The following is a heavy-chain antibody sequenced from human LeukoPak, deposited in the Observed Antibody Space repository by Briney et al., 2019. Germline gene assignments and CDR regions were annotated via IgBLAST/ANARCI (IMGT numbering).Heavy chain of an antibody. J-gene: IGHJ3*02. Sequence: PGGSLRLSCAASGFTFSSYAMSWVRQAPGKGLEWVSAISGSGGSTYYADSVKGRFTISRDNSKNTLYLQMNSLRAEDTAVYYCAKDLSQQWLVTHRDAFDIWGQGTMVTVSS. D-gene: IGHD6-19*01. CDR2: ISGSGGST. V-gene: IGHV3-23*01. CDR1: GFTFSSYA. CDR3: AKDLSQQWLVTHRDAFDI.